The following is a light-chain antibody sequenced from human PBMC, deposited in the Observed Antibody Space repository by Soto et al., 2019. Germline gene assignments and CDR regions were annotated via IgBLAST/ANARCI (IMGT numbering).Light chain of an antibody. CDR2: WAS. CDR3: QQFYSAPFT. CDR1: QSIFYSSYNKSC. V-gene: IGKV4-1*01. Sequence: DNVMTQSPDSLAVSLGERATIKCKSSQSIFYSSYNKSCLAWYQQKSGQSPKLLISWASSRQSVVPDRFSGSESGTDFTLTISSLQAEDVAVYYCQQFYSAPFTFGPGTKVDIK. J-gene: IGKJ3*01.